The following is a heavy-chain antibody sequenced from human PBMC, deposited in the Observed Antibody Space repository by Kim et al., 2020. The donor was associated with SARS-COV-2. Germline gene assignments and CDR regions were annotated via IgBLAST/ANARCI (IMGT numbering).Heavy chain of an antibody. CDR2: ISGSGGST. Sequence: GGSLRLFCAASGFTFSSYAMSWVRQAPGKGLEWVSAISGSGGSTYYADSEKGRFTISRDNSKNTLYLQMNSLRAEDTAVYYCARDRSVIRYFDWLNPPDAFDIWGQGTMVTISS. V-gene: IGHV3-23*01. D-gene: IGHD3-9*01. CDR1: GFTFSSYA. J-gene: IGHJ3*02. CDR3: ARDRSVIRYFDWLNPPDAFDI.